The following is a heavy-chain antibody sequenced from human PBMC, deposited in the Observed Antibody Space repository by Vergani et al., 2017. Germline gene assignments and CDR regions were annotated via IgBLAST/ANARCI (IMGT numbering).Heavy chain of an antibody. V-gene: IGHV3-21*01. CDR1: GFTFSSYS. J-gene: IGHJ4*02. D-gene: IGHD3-10*01. Sequence: EVQLVESGGGLVKPGGSLRLSCAASGFTFSSYSMNWVRQAPGKGLEWVSSISSSSSYIYYADSVKGRFTISRDNAKNSLYLQMNSLRAEDTAVYYCARAYYGSGSYYNRHYFDYWGQGTLVTVSS. CDR2: ISSSSSYI. CDR3: ARAYYGSGSYYNRHYFDY.